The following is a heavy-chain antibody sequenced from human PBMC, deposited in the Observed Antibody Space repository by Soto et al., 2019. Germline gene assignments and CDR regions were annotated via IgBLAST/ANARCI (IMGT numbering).Heavy chain of an antibody. D-gene: IGHD1-26*01. CDR2: ISYDGSNK. J-gene: IGHJ6*02. Sequence: PGGSLRLSCAASGFTFSSYGMHWVRQAPGKGLEWVAVISYDGSNKYYADSVKGRFTISRDNSKNTLYLQMNSQRAEDTAVYYCAKGVPATSYYYYYGMDVWGRGTTVTVS. V-gene: IGHV3-30*18. CDR3: AKGVPATSYYYYYGMDV. CDR1: GFTFSSYG.